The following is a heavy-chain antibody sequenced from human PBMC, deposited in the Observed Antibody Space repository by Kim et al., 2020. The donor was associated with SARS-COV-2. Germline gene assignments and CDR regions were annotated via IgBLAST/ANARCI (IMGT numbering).Heavy chain of an antibody. CDR2: IYANEYT. J-gene: IGHJ5*02. D-gene: IGHD2-15*01. V-gene: IGHV4-61*02. Sequence: SETLSLTCTVSGASISSDAYYWTWIRQTAGKGLEWIGRIYANEYTRYNPSLKSRGTISIDTSKNQFSLRLSSVTATDTAVYYCARDHVEFGSWFDPWGQGPLVTVSS. CDR3: ARDHVEFGSWFDP. CDR1: GASISSDAYY.